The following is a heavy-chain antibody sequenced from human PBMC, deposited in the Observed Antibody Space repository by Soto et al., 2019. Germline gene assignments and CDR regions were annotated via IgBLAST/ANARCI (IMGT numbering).Heavy chain of an antibody. V-gene: IGHV1-8*01. D-gene: IGHD6-13*01. J-gene: IGHJ4*02. CDR2: MNPTSGNT. Sequence: EASVKVSCKASGYTFTSYDINWVRQATGQGLEWMGWMNPTSGNTGYAQTVQGRVTMTRNTSISTAYMELSSLRSEDTSLYYCARGGIAASVDYWGQGTLVTVSS. CDR1: GYTFTSYD. CDR3: ARGGIAASVDY.